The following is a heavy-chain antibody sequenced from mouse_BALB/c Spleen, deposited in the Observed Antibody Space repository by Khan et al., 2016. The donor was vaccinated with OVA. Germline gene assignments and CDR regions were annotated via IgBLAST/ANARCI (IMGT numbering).Heavy chain of an antibody. J-gene: IGHJ3*01. Sequence: QVRLQQSGPELVRPGASVKMSCKASGYTFTSFWINWVKQRLGQGLEWIGMIDPSKSETRLNQKFKDKATLNVDTSSNTAYMQLSRLTSEDSAVYYCTRGGYGRPFACWGQGTLVTVSA. CDR1: GYTFTSFW. CDR3: TRGGYGRPFAC. CDR2: IDPSKSET. V-gene: IGHV1S127*01. D-gene: IGHD1-1*01.